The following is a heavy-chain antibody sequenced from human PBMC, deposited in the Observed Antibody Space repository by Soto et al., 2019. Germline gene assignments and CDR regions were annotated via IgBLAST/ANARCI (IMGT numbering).Heavy chain of an antibody. CDR2: ISSNGGST. D-gene: IGHD6-6*01. Sequence: GGSLRLSCSASGFTFSSYAMHLVRQAPGKGLEYVSAISSNGGSTYYADSVKGRFTISRDNSKNTLYLQMSSLRAEDTAVYYCVKERGGIAARREYAFDIWGQGTMVTVSS. CDR3: VKERGGIAARREYAFDI. J-gene: IGHJ3*02. V-gene: IGHV3-64D*06. CDR1: GFTFSSYA.